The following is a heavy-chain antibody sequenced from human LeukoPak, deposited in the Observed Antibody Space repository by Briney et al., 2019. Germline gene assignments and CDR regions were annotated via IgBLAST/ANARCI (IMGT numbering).Heavy chain of an antibody. J-gene: IGHJ6*02. CDR1: AGSIRSYY. Sequence: SETLSLTRTVSAGSIRSYYWSWIRHHPGKGLEWIGNIFYSGPTTSNPSLKSRVTISVDTSKNQFSLKLSSVTAADTAVYSCARDLYTYFDFWSGTIGYYYGLDVWGQGTTVTVSS. CDR2: IFYSGPT. D-gene: IGHD3-3*01. V-gene: IGHV4-59*01. CDR3: ARDLYTYFDFWSGTIGYYYGLDV.